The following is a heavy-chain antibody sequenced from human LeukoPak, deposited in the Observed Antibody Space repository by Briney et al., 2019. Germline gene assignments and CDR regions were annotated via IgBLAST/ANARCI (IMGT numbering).Heavy chain of an antibody. V-gene: IGHV4-4*07. Sequence: NPSETLSLTCTVSGGSISSYYWSWIRQPAGKGLEWIGRIYTSGSTNYNPSLKSRVTMSVDTSKNQFSLKLSSVTAADTAVYYRARDRRHYDILTGYYNDYWGQGTLVTVSS. CDR2: IYTSGST. CDR1: GGSISSYY. CDR3: ARDRRHYDILTGYYNDY. J-gene: IGHJ4*02. D-gene: IGHD3-9*01.